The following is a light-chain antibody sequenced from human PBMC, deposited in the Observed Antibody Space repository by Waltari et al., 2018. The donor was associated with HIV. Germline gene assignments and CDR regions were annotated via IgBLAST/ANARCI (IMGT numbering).Light chain of an antibody. V-gene: IGLV1-47*01. J-gene: IGLJ3*02. Sequence: QSVVTQPPSASGTPGQRVTISCSGRDSNLGSNYVYWYQDLPGTAPKLLIYKNNQRSSGVPDRFSGSKSDTSASLAISGLRSEDEADYYCASWDDNLNSWVFGGGTKLTVL. CDR2: KNN. CDR3: ASWDDNLNSWV. CDR1: DSNLGSNY.